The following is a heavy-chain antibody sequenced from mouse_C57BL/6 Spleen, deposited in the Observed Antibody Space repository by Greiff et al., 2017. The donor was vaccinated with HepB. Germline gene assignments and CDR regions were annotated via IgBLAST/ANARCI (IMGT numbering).Heavy chain of an antibody. D-gene: IGHD2-3*01. V-gene: IGHV1-61*01. J-gene: IGHJ2*01. CDR1: GYTFTSYW. Sequence: QVQLQQPGAELVRPGSSVKLSCKASGYTFTSYWMDWVKQRPGQGLEWIGNIYPSDSETHYNQKFKDKATLTVDKSSSTAYMQLSSLTSEDSAVYYCARLYDGYGYYFDDWGQGTTLTVSS. CDR2: IYPSDSET. CDR3: ARLYDGYGYYFDD.